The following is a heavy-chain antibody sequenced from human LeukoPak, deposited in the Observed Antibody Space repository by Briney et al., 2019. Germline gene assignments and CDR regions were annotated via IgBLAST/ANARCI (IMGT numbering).Heavy chain of an antibody. D-gene: IGHD3-3*01. V-gene: IGHV3-48*03. J-gene: IGHJ4*02. CDR1: GFTFSSYE. Sequence: PGGSLRLSCAASGFTFSSYEMNWARQAPGKGLEWVSYISSSGSTIYYTDSVRGRFTISRDNAKNSLYLQMNSLRAEDTAVYYCARDYDFWSGSLFDYWGQGTLVTVSS. CDR3: ARDYDFWSGSLFDY. CDR2: ISSSGSTI.